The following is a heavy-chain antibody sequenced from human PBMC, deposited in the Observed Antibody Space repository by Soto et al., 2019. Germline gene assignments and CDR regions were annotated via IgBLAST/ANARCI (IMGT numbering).Heavy chain of an antibody. CDR1: GGSIVSTHW. CDR2: IYHNGTT. Sequence: SETLCLTYAVSGGSIVSTHWWTWVRQSPGKGLEWTGEIYHNGTTNYNPSLKSRLTISVDTSKNHFSLSLTPVTVRDTATYFCARGPQYWGPGKLVTVYS. CDR3: ARGPQY. J-gene: IGHJ4*02. V-gene: IGHV4-4*02.